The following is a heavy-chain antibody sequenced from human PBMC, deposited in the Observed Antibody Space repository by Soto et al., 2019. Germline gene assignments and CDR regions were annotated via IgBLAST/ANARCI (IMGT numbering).Heavy chain of an antibody. V-gene: IGHV3-11*01. D-gene: IGHD2-2*02. CDR1: GFTFSDYY. CDR3: ARAHCSSTSCYMAGFRIHYYGMDV. CDR2: ISSSGSTI. J-gene: IGHJ6*02. Sequence: QLQLVESGGGLVKPGGSLRLSCAASGFTFSDYYMSWIRQAPGKGLEWVSYISSSGSTIYYADSVKGRFTISRDNAKNSLYLQMNSLRAEDTAVYYCARAHCSSTSCYMAGFRIHYYGMDVWGQGTTVTVSS.